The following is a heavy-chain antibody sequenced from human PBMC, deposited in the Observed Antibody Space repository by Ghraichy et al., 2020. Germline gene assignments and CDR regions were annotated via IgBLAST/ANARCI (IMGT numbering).Heavy chain of an antibody. CDR2: IYYSGST. V-gene: IGHV4-59*01. CDR1: GGSISSYY. Sequence: SETLSLTCTVSGGSISSYYWSWIRQPPGKGLEWIGYIYYSGSTNYNPSLKSRVTISVDTSKNQFSLKLSSVTAVDTAVYYCARLLPSVKVFDYWGQGTLVTVSS. J-gene: IGHJ4*02. CDR3: ARLLPSVKVFDY. D-gene: IGHD2-15*01.